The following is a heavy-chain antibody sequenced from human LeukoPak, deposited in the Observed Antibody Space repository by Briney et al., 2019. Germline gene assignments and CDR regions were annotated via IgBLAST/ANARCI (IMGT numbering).Heavy chain of an antibody. V-gene: IGHV4-39*01. J-gene: IGHJ4*02. CDR1: GGSISSSSYH. CDR2: ISYSGST. Sequence: SETLSLTCTVSGGSISSSSYHWGWIRQPPGKGLEWIGSISYSGSTYYNLSLKSRVTISVDTSKNQFSLKLSSVTAADTAVYYCARAPRSVLYYFDYWGQGTLVTVSS. CDR3: ARAPRSVLYYFDY. D-gene: IGHD2-8*01.